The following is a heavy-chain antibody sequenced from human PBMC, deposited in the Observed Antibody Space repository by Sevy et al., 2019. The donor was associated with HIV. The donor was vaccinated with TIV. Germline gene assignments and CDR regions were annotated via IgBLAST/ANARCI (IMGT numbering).Heavy chain of an antibody. V-gene: IGHV3-11*06. J-gene: IGHJ4*02. Sequence: GESLKISCAASGFTFSDYYMSWIRQAPGKGLEWVSYISSSSYTNYADSVKGRFTISRDNAKNSLYLQMNSLRAEDTAVYYCARQRAGGIAALDYWGQGTLVTVSS. CDR1: GFTFSDYY. D-gene: IGHD6-13*01. CDR2: ISSSSYT. CDR3: ARQRAGGIAALDY.